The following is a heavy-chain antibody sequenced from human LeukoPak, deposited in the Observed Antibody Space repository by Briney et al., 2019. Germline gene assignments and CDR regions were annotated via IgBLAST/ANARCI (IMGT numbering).Heavy chain of an antibody. CDR2: MNPNSGNT. Sequence: ASVKVSCKASGYTFTSYDINWVRQATGQGLEWMGWMNPNSGNTGYAQKFQGRVTMTRDTSISTAYMELSRLRSDDTAVYYCARAATSYYYDSSGYYYDYWGQGTLVTVSS. CDR1: GYTFTSYD. V-gene: IGHV1-8*01. CDR3: ARAATSYYYDSSGYYYDY. D-gene: IGHD3-22*01. J-gene: IGHJ4*02.